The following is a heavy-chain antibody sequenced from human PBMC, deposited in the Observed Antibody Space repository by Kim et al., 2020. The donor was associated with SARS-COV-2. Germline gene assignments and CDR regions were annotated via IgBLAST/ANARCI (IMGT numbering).Heavy chain of an antibody. D-gene: IGHD3-10*01. J-gene: IGHJ4*02. CDR3: ARGRAVRGDRFPPGFDY. CDR1: GFTFSSYD. Sequence: GGSLRLSCAASGFTFSSYDMHWVRQATGKGLEWVSAIGTAGDTYYPGSVKGRFTISRENAKNSLYLQMNSLRAGDTAVYYCARGRAVRGDRFPPGFDYWGQGTLVTVSS. V-gene: IGHV3-13*01. CDR2: IGTAGDT.